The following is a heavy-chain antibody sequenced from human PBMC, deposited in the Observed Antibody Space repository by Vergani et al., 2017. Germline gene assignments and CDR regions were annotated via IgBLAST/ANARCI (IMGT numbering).Heavy chain of an antibody. J-gene: IGHJ6*03. V-gene: IGHV3-33*06. Sequence: VQLLESGGGLVQPGGSLRLTCAASEFTFSNYARNWVRQAPGKGLEWVAVIWYDGSNKYYADSVKGRFTISRDNFQNTVNLQMNSLRVDDTAVYYCAKDLGCCNSISYSYYMDVLLKGATVTV. CDR2: IWYDGSNK. CDR3: AKDLGCCNSISYSYYMDV. CDR1: EFTFSNYA. D-gene: IGHD2/OR15-2a*01.